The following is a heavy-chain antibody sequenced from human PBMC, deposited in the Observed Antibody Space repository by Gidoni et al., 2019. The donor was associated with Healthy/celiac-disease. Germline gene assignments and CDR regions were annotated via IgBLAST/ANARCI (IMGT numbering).Heavy chain of an antibody. CDR3: ARFRVGARYFDY. Sequence: EVQLVESGGGLVKPGGSLRLSCAASGVTFSSYSMNWARQAPGKGLGWVSAISSSSSYIYYADSVKGRFTISRDNAKNSLYLQMNSLRAEDTAVYYCARFRVGARYFDYWGQGTLVTVSS. CDR1: GVTFSSYS. CDR2: ISSSSSYI. V-gene: IGHV3-21*01. J-gene: IGHJ4*02. D-gene: IGHD1-26*01.